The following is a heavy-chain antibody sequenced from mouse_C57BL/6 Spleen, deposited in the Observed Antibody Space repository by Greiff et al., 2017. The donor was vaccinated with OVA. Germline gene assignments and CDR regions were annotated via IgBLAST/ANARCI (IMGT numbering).Heavy chain of an antibody. D-gene: IGHD2-4*01. J-gene: IGHJ2*01. CDR3: ARSGDYDGAYFDY. Sequence: EVQLQQSGPELVKPGASVKIPCKASGYTFTDYNMDWVKQSHGTSLEWIGDFNPNNGGTIYNQKFKGKATLTVDKSSSTAYMELRILTSEDTAVYYCARSGDYDGAYFDYWGQGTTLTVSA. CDR1: GYTFTDYN. V-gene: IGHV1-18*01. CDR2: FNPNNGGT.